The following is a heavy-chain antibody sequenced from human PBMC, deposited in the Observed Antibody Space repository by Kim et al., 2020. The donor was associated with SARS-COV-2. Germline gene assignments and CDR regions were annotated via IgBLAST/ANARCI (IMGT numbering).Heavy chain of an antibody. CDR1: GGTFSSYA. CDR3: ARDDHSVATTDYHYYYYGMDV. V-gene: IGHV1-69*04. CDR2: IIPILGIA. Sequence: SVKVSCKASGGTFSSYAISWVRQAPGQGLEWMGRIIPILGIANYAQKFQGRVTITADKSTSTAYMELSSLRSEDTAVYYCARDDHSVATTDYHYYYYGMDVWGQGTTVTVSS. D-gene: IGHD5-12*01. J-gene: IGHJ6*02.